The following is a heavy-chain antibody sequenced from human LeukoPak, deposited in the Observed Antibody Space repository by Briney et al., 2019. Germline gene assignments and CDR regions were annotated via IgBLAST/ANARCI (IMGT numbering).Heavy chain of an antibody. V-gene: IGHV4-4*07. D-gene: IGHD1-1*01. CDR3: AKEGLSSMNWDS. J-gene: IGHJ4*02. CDR2: IHSSGGT. CDR1: GGSISTYY. Sequence: SETLSLTCTVSGGSISTYYWGWIRQPAGKGLEWIGRIHSSGGTNNHPSLESRLTMSVDTSKNQFSLELTSVTAADTAVYYCAKEGLSSMNWDSWGQGALVTVSS.